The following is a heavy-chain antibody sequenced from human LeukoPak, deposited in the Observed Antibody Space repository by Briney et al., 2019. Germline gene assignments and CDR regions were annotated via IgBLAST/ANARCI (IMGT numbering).Heavy chain of an antibody. D-gene: IGHD5-12*01. J-gene: IGHJ4*02. CDR2: INPNSGGT. Sequence: ASVKVSCKASGYTFTGYYMHWVRQAPGQGLEWMGWINPNSGGTNYAQKFQGRVTMTRDTSISTAYMDLSRLRSDDTAVYYCARDEGSGYDLRAGFDYWGQGTLVTVSS. CDR3: ARDEGSGYDLRAGFDY. V-gene: IGHV1-2*02. CDR1: GYTFTGYY.